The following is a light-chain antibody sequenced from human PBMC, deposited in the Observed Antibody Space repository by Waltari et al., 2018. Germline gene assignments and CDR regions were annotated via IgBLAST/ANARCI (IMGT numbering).Light chain of an antibody. CDR3: QSFDTNLSVI. V-gene: IGLV1-40*01. CDR1: GSNIGAGYD. J-gene: IGLJ2*01. CDR2: PMT. Sequence: QSVLTQPPSVSGAPEQGVTISCTGGGSNIGAGYDVHWYQQFPGTAPKLLIFPMTNRPSGVPDRFAGSRSGASASLAITGLQAEDEGYYYCQSFDTNLSVIFGGGTKLTVL.